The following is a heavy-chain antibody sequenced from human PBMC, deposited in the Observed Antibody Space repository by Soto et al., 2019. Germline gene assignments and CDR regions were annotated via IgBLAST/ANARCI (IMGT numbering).Heavy chain of an antibody. CDR1: GDSFNDYY. CDR3: ARESGGATATLDYYYFYMDV. CDR2: INPNGGVT. D-gene: IGHD5-12*01. V-gene: IGHV1-2*04. J-gene: IGHJ6*03. Sequence: QVQLVQSGAEVRKPGASVTVSCRSSGDSFNDYYIHWVRQAPGQGFEWMGWINPNGGVTKYAQKFQGWVSMAREPAIRTVYMQLSRLRSDDTAVYYCARESGGATATLDYYYFYMDVWGTGNTVTVSS.